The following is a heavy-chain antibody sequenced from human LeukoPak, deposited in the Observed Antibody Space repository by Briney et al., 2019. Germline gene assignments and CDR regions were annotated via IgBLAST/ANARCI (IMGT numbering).Heavy chain of an antibody. CDR1: GFTFSSHA. Sequence: GGSLRLSCTASGFTFSSHAMSWVRQAPGKGLEWVSVISGGGGSTFYADSVKGRFTIPRDNSKNSLYLQLNSLRAEDTAIYYCAKGRYCGVDCYSGFDYWGQGTPVTVSS. CDR2: ISGGGGST. V-gene: IGHV3-23*01. CDR3: AKGRYCGVDCYSGFDY. D-gene: IGHD2-21*02. J-gene: IGHJ4*02.